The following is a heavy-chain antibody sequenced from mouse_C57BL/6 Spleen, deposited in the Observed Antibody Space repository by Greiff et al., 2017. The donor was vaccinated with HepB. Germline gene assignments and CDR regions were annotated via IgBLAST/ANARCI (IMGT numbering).Heavy chain of an antibody. Sequence: EVQLQESGPGLVKPSQSLSLTCSVTGYSITSGYYWNWIRQFPGNKLEWMGYISYDGSNNYNPSLKNRISITRDTSKNQFFLKLNSVTTEDTATYYCARAQATGYFDYWGQGTTRTVSS. CDR1: GYSITSGYY. V-gene: IGHV3-6*01. D-gene: IGHD3-2*02. CDR3: ARAQATGYFDY. CDR2: ISYDGSN. J-gene: IGHJ2*01.